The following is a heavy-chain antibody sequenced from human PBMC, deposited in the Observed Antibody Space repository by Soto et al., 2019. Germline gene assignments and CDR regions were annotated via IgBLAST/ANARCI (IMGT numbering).Heavy chain of an antibody. CDR3: ARVSYYYYYYMDV. V-gene: IGHV4-31*03. Sequence: PSETLSLTCTVSGGSISSGGYYWSWIRQHPGKGLEWIGYIYYSGSTYYNPSLKSRVTISVDTSKNQFSLKLSSVTAADTAVYYCARVSYYYYYYMDVWGKGTTVTVSS. J-gene: IGHJ6*03. CDR2: IYYSGST. CDR1: GGSISSGGYY.